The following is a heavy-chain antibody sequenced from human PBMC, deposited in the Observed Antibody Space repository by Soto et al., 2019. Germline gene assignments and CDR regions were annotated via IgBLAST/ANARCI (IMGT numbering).Heavy chain of an antibody. CDR1: GGTFSTYA. V-gene: IGHV1-69*12. Sequence: QVQLVQSGAEVKKPESSVKVSCKAPGGTFSTYAISWVRQAPGQGLEWMGGIIPMFGTANYAQRFQDRVTIAADESTSIVYMELSSLSSEDTAEYFCASGIQLWLRRINNGYSGWGQGTLVTVSS. CDR3: ASGIQLWLRRINNGYSG. J-gene: IGHJ4*02. D-gene: IGHD5-18*01. CDR2: IIPMFGTA.